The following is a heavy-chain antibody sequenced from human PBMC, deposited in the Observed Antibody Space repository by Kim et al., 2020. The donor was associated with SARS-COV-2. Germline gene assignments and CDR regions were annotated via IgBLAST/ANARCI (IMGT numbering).Heavy chain of an antibody. CDR3: ARGLSGSYRYFDY. CDR2: ISYDGSNT. D-gene: IGHD3-10*01. J-gene: IGHJ4*02. V-gene: IGHV3-30*04. Sequence: GGSLRLSCAASGFTFDSYAMHWVRQAPGKGLEWVAVISYDGSNTYYADSVKGRFTISRDNSKNTLYLQMNSLRAEDTAVYYCARGLSGSYRYFDYWGQGTLVTVSS. CDR1: GFTFDSYA.